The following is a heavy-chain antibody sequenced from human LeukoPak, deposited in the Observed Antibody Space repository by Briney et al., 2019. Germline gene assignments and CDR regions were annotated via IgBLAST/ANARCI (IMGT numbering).Heavy chain of an antibody. J-gene: IGHJ5*02. Sequence: PSETLSLTCAVYIDSFSNYHWNWVRQTPAKGMEWIGEVNESGGTNISPSLRSRVILSVETSKKQFSLKIISVPVADTAIYYCARGQGATVPQVGKNWFDPWGQGTRVTVSS. CDR1: IDSFSNYH. V-gene: IGHV4-34*01. CDR2: VNESGGT. D-gene: IGHD1-26*01. CDR3: ARGQGATVPQVGKNWFDP.